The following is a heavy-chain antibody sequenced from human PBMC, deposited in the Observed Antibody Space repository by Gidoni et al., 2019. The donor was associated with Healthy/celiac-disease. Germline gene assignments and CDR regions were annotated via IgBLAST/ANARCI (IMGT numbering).Heavy chain of an antibody. CDR1: GYSFTSYW. Sequence: EVHLVQSGAEVKKPGESLRISCKGSGYSFTSYWISWVRQMPGKGLEWMGRIDPSDSYTNDSPSFQGHVTIAADKSISTAYLQWSSLKASDTAMYYCARRIGYYYGSGSSYGMDVWGQGTTVTVSS. V-gene: IGHV5-10-1*03. J-gene: IGHJ6*02. CDR2: IDPSDSYT. D-gene: IGHD3-10*01. CDR3: ARRIGYYYGSGSSYGMDV.